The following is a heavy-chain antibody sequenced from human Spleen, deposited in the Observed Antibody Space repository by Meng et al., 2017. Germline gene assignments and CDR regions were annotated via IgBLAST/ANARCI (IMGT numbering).Heavy chain of an antibody. CDR2: ILYSGST. Sequence: QVQLQSSGPGLWEPSQTLTLTCTVSGGSMSSGNYYWSWIRQPPGKGLEWIGYILYSGSTYYNPSLKSRVIISVDTSKNQFSLKLTSVTAADTAVYYCARVRFGVFLNFDYWGQGTLVTVSS. D-gene: IGHD3-3*01. CDR3: ARVRFGVFLNFDY. V-gene: IGHV4-30-4*01. CDR1: GGSMSSGNYY. J-gene: IGHJ4*02.